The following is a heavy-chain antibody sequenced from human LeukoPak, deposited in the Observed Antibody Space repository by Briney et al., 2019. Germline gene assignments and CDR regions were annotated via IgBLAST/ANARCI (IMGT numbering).Heavy chain of an antibody. D-gene: IGHD3-22*01. CDR2: IIPILGIA. CDR3: ARDPDPNYYDSRGSYYFDY. J-gene: IGHJ4*02. V-gene: IGHV1-69*04. CDR1: GGTFSSYA. Sequence: SVKVSCKAYGGTFSSYAISWVRQAPGQGLEWMGRIIPILGIASYAQKFQGRVTIIADKSTSTAYMELSSLRSGDTAVYYCARDPDPNYYDSRGSYYFDYWGQGTLVTVSS.